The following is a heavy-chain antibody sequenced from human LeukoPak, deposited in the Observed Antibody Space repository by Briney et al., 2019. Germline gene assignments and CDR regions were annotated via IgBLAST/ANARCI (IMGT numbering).Heavy chain of an antibody. J-gene: IGHJ4*02. D-gene: IGHD1-20*01. V-gene: IGHV1-69*13. CDR3: ARGRYNWNFDY. CDR1: GGTFSSYA. Sequence: GASVKVSCKASGGTFSSYAISWVRQAPGQGLEWMGGIIPIFGTANYAQKFQGRVTITADESTSTAYVELSSLRSEDTAVYYCARGRYNWNFDYWGQGTLVTVSS. CDR2: IIPIFGTA.